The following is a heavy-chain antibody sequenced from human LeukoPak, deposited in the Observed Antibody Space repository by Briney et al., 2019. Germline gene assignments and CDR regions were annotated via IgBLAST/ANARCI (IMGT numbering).Heavy chain of an antibody. Sequence: SETLSLTCAVYGGSFSGYYWSWIRQPPGKGLEWIGDMNHSGSTNYNPSLKSRITVSVDTSKNQFSLKLSSVTAADTAVYYCARRRLWFGELPIDYWGQGTLVTVSS. D-gene: IGHD3-10*01. CDR1: GGSFSGYY. CDR2: MNHSGST. CDR3: ARRRLWFGELPIDY. V-gene: IGHV4-34*01. J-gene: IGHJ4*02.